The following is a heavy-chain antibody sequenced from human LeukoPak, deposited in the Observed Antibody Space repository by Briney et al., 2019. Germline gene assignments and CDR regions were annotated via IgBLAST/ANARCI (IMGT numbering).Heavy chain of an antibody. CDR1: GDFNNRYY. V-gene: IGHV4-59*01. CDR2: IYYSCST. D-gene: IGHD5-24*01. J-gene: IGHJ4*02. Sequence: SETLSLTCTVCGDFNNRYYGSGIRQPRGKGGEGIGYIYYSCSTNYNPPLKSRVTISVDTSKTQFSLKLSSVTAADTAVYSCARAGGWLHPFDYWGQGTLVTVSS. CDR3: ARAGGWLHPFDY.